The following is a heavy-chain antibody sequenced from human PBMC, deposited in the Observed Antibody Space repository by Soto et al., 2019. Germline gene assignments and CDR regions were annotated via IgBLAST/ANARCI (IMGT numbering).Heavy chain of an antibody. V-gene: IGHV1-18*01. CDR3: ATDLVPSAAFDF. CDR2: ISAYNGNT. Sequence: ASVKVSCKASGYTFTSYGISWVRQAPGQGLEWMGWISAYNGNTNYAQKLQGRVTMTEDTSTDTAYMELSSLRSEDTAVYYCATDLVPSAAFDFWGQGIMVTVSS. CDR1: GYTFTSYG. J-gene: IGHJ3*01. D-gene: IGHD2-8*02.